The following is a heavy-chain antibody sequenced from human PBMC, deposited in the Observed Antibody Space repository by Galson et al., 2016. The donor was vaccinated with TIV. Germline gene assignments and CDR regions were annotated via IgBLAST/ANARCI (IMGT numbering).Heavy chain of an antibody. CDR3: ARDHRPSTVITPPVYYSYYYDIDV. CDR2: ISGGNSYI. J-gene: IGHJ6*02. Sequence: SLRLSCAASGFTFSSHTMNWVRQAPGTGLELVSSISGGNSYIYYADSVKGRFTISRDNDKNLVYLRMNSLRAEDTAVYYCARDHRPSTVITPPVYYSYYYDIDVWGQGTTVTVSS. V-gene: IGHV3-21*01. CDR1: GFTFSSHT. D-gene: IGHD1-14*01.